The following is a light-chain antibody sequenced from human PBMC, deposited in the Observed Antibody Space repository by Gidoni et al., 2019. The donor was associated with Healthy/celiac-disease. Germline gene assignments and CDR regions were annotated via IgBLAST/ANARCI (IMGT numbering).Light chain of an antibody. Sequence: DIQMTQSPSTLSASVGDRVTITCRASQSISSWLAWYQQKPGKAPKLLIYKASSLESGVPSRFSGSGSGTEFTLTISSRQPDDVATYYCQQDNSYPWTFGQGTKVEIK. V-gene: IGKV1-5*03. CDR1: QSISSW. CDR2: KAS. J-gene: IGKJ1*01. CDR3: QQDNSYPWT.